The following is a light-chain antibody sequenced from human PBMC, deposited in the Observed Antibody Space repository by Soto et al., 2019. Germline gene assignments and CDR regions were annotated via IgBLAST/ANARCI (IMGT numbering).Light chain of an antibody. V-gene: IGLV2-8*01. J-gene: IGLJ1*01. CDR3: KSYVGSNTYV. CDR2: EVV. Sequence: QSALTQPPSASGSPGQSVTISCTGTKNDIGVYDFVSWYQHHPGKAPRLIIYEVVQRPSGVPDRFSGSKSGNTASLTVSGLQPADEADYFCKSYVGSNTYVFGSGTKLTVL. CDR1: KNDIGVYDF.